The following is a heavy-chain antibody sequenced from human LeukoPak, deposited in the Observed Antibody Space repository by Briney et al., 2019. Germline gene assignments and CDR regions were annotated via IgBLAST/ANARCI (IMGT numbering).Heavy chain of an antibody. V-gene: IGHV3-7*01. J-gene: IGHJ4*02. CDR3: ARGYCSGGSCSKYDY. D-gene: IGHD2-15*01. CDR1: GFTFSDHW. Sequence: GESLRLSCAASGFTFSDHWMSWVRQAPGKGLEWVAKIKQDGSAKYYVDSVKGRFTISRDNAKNSLYLQMNSLRAEDTAVYYCARGYCSGGSCSKYDYWGQGTLVTVSS. CDR2: IKQDGSAK.